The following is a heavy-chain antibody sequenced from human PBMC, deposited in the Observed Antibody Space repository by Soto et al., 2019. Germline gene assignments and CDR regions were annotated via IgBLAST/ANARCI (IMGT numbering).Heavy chain of an antibody. CDR2: IFSNDEK. D-gene: IGHD3-10*01. CDR3: ARIEWEPITMVRGVIITVGYYGMDV. CDR1: GFSLSNARMG. J-gene: IGHJ6*02. V-gene: IGHV2-26*01. Sequence: GSGPTLVNPTETLTLTCTVSGFSLSNARMGVSWIRQPPGKALEWLAHIFSNDEKSYSTSLKSRLTISKDTSKSQVVLTMTNMDPVDTATYYCARIEWEPITMVRGVIITVGYYGMDVCGQGTTVTVSS.